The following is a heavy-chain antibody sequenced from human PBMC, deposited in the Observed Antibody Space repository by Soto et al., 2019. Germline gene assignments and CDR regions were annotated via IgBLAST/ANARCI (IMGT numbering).Heavy chain of an antibody. J-gene: IGHJ4*02. D-gene: IGHD6-6*01. CDR3: ARRKQLGTFDY. Sequence: PSETLSLTCTVSGGSISSGGYYWSWIRQHPGKGLEWIGYIYYSGSTNYNPSLKSRVTISVDTSKNQFSLKLSSVTAADTAVYYCARRKQLGTFDYWGQGTLVTVSS. CDR2: IYYSGST. V-gene: IGHV4-61*08. CDR1: GGSISSGGYY.